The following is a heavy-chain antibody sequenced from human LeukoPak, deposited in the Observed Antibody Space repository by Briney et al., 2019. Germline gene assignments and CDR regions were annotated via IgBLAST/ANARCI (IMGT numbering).Heavy chain of an antibody. CDR2: INPNSGGT. CDR3: ARVGRQWGSRDY. V-gene: IGHV1-2*02. D-gene: IGHD6-19*01. CDR1: GYTLPGYC. J-gene: IGHJ4*02. Sequence: ASVKFSCKAFGYTLPGYCWHWVRQAPGQGLEWMGWINPNSGGTNYAQKFQGRVTMTRDTSISTAYMELSRLRSDDTAVYYCARVGRQWGSRDYWGQGTLVTVSS.